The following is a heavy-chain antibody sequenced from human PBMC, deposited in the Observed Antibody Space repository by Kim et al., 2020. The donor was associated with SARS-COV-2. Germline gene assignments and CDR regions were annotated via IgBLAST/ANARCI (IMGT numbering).Heavy chain of an antibody. CDR2: NNHGGSA. CDR1: GGSFSGYY. D-gene: IGHD3-9*01. V-gene: IGHV4-34*01. J-gene: IGHJ4*02. CDR3: ARGRYFDW. Sequence: SETLSLTCAVYGGSFSGYYWSWIRQSPGKGLEWIGENNHGGSANYNPSLKSRVIISVDTSKSQFSLKLTSVTAADTAMYYCARGRYFDWWGQGILVTVSS.